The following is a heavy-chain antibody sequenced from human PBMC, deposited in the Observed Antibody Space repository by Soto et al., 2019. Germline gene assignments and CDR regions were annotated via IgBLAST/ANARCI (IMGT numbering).Heavy chain of an antibody. J-gene: IGHJ4*02. CDR2: MNPNSGNT. CDR3: ARTHYSYGSLAEMHY. CDR1: GYTFTSYD. Sequence: ASVKVSCKASGYTFTSYDINWVRQATGQGLEWMGWMNPNSGNTGYAQKFQGRVTMTRNTSISTAYMELSSLRSDDTAIYFCARTHYSYGSLAEMHYWGQGTLVTVSS. V-gene: IGHV1-8*01. D-gene: IGHD3-10*01.